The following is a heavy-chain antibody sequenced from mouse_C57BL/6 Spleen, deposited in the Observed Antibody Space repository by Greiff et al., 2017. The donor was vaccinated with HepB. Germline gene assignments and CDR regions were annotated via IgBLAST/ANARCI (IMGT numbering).Heavy chain of an antibody. J-gene: IGHJ2*01. CDR2: IDPETGGT. CDR1: GYTFTDYE. D-gene: IGHD2-4*01. V-gene: IGHV1-15*01. Sequence: QVQLQQSGAELVRPGASVTLSCKASGYTFTDYEMHWVKQTPVHGLEWIGAIDPETGGTAYNQKFKGKAILTADKSSSTAYMELRSLTSEDSAVYYCTRGNDYGDFDYWGQGTTLTVSS. CDR3: TRGNDYGDFDY.